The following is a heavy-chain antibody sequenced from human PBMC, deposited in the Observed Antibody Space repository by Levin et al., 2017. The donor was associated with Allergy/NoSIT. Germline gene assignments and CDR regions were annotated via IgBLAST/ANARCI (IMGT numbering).Heavy chain of an antibody. CDR2: IYYRGST. D-gene: IGHD3-9*01. V-gene: IGHV4-39*01. J-gene: IGHJ4*02. CDR3: ARVRLRYFDWLLHDLYYFDY. Sequence: GSLRLSCTVSGGSISSSSYYWGWIRQPPGKGLEWIGSIYYRGSTYYNPSLKSRVTISVDTSKNQFSLKLSSVTAADTAVYYCARVRLRYFDWLLHDLYYFDYWGQGTLVTVSS. CDR1: GGSISSSSYY.